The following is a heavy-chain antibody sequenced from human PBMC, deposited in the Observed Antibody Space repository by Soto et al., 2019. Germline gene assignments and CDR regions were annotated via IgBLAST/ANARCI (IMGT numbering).Heavy chain of an antibody. Sequence: ASVKVSCKASGYTFTSYGISWVRQAPGQGLEWMGWISAYNGNTNYAQKLQGRVTMTTDTSTSTAYMELRSLRSDDTAVYYCARDPLYYYDGSGFFPSDAFDIWGQGTMVTVSS. CDR3: ARDPLYYYDGSGFFPSDAFDI. CDR2: ISAYNGNT. D-gene: IGHD3-22*01. V-gene: IGHV1-18*01. J-gene: IGHJ3*02. CDR1: GYTFTSYG.